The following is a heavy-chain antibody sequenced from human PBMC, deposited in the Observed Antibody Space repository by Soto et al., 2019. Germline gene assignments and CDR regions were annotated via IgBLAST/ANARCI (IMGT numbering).Heavy chain of an antibody. CDR1: GYTFTSYG. D-gene: IGHD1-26*01. Sequence: QVQLVQSGAEVKKPGASVKVSCKASGYTFTSYGISWVRQAPGQGLEWMGWISAYNGNTNYAQKLQGRVTMTTDTSTSTAYMELRSLGSDDTAVYYCARDRAPGWELLVPPHLPGYWGQGTLVTVSS. CDR3: ARDRAPGWELLVPPHLPGY. V-gene: IGHV1-18*01. CDR2: ISAYNGNT. J-gene: IGHJ4*02.